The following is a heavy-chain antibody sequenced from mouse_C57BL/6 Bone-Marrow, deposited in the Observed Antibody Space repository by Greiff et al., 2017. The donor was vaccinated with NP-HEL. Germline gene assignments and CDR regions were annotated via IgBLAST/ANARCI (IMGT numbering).Heavy chain of an antibody. V-gene: IGHV5-17*01. D-gene: IGHD2-1*01. Sequence: EVQLVESGGGLVKPGGSLKLSCAASGFTFSDYGMHWVRQAPEKGLEWVAYISSGSSTIYYADTVKGRFTISRDNAKNTLFLQMTRLRSEDTAMYYCARCNYDAMDYWGQGTSVTVSS. CDR1: GFTFSDYG. J-gene: IGHJ4*01. CDR2: ISSGSSTI. CDR3: ARCNYDAMDY.